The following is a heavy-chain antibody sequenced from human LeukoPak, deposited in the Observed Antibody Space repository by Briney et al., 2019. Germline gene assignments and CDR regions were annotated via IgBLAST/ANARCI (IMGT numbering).Heavy chain of an antibody. CDR2: KD. CDR1: GFTFSTYV. CDR3: AKDLCSDTSCSSRGIDY. D-gene: IGHD2-2*01. Sequence: GGSLRLSCAASGFTFSTYVMHWVRQVPGKGLEWVAVKDHCADSVKGRFTASKDNSKSTVYLQMNSLRVEDTAIYYCAKDLCSDTSCSSRGIDYWGQGTLVTVSS. J-gene: IGHJ4*02. V-gene: IGHV3-30*18.